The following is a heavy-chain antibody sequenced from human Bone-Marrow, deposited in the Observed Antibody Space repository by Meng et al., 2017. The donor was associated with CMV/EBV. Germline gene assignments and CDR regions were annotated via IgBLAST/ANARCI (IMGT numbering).Heavy chain of an antibody. Sequence: QLQLQESGPGLVKPSETLSLTCTGSGGSISSSSYYWGWIRQPPGKGLVWIGSIYYSGSTYYNPSLKSRVTISVDTSKNQFSLKLSSVTAADTAVYYCARSALLATYSGYGRTYYFDYWGQGTLVTVSS. V-gene: IGHV4-39*07. CDR2: IYYSGST. CDR3: ARSALLATYSGYGRTYYFDY. CDR1: GGSISSSSYY. J-gene: IGHJ4*02. D-gene: IGHD5-12*01.